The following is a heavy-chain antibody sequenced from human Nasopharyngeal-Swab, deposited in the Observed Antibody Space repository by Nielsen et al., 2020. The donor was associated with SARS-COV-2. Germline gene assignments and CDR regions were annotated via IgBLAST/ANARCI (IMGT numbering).Heavy chain of an antibody. CDR2: IIPIFGTT. Sequence: WVRQAPGQGLEWMGGIIPIFGTTDYAQKFQGTVTITADESTSTVYMELNSLRFEDTAAYYCAKGVRYFDFLPPNTYYYYGLDLWGQGTTVTVSS. CDR3: AKGVRYFDFLPPNTYYYYGLDL. J-gene: IGHJ6*02. D-gene: IGHD3-9*01. V-gene: IGHV1-69*01.